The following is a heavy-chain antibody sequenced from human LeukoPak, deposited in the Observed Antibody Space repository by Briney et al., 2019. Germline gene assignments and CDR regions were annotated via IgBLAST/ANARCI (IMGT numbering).Heavy chain of an antibody. CDR1: GGSISSYY. Sequence: SETLSLTCTVYGGSISSYYWSWIRQPAGKGLDWIGRIYTSGSTNYNPSLKSRVTMSVDTSKNQFSLKLNSVTAADTAVYYCARDYYGSGSDRFDPWGQGTLVTVSS. CDR2: IYTSGST. V-gene: IGHV4-4*07. CDR3: ARDYYGSGSDRFDP. D-gene: IGHD3-10*01. J-gene: IGHJ5*02.